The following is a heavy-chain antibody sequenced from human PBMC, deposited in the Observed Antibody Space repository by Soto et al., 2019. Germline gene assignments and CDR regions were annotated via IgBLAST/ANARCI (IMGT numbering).Heavy chain of an antibody. V-gene: IGHV1-69*01. CDR2: IIPLFGTA. CDR1: GDTFSRYA. Sequence: QVQLVQSGAEVKKPGSSVRVSCKASGDTFSRYAISWVRQAPGQGLEWMGGIIPLFGTANYAQRFQGRVRITADESTTTVYMELRGLRSEDTAVYYCARRVHFDTGGYYYFYWGQGNLDTVSS. J-gene: IGHJ4*02. D-gene: IGHD3-22*01. CDR3: ARRVHFDTGGYYYFY.